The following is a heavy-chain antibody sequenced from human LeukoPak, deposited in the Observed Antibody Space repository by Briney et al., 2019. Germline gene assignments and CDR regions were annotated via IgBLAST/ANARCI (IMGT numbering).Heavy chain of an antibody. CDR1: GGSISSYY. CDR3: ARAFYYDSSGYFSYFDY. Sequence: PSETLSLTCTVSGGSISSYYWSWIRQPPGKGLEWIGYIYYSGSTNYNPSLKSRVTISVDTSKNQFSLKLSSVTAADTAVYYCARAFYYDSSGYFSYFDYWGQGTLVTVSS. V-gene: IGHV4-59*01. J-gene: IGHJ4*02. D-gene: IGHD3-22*01. CDR2: IYYSGST.